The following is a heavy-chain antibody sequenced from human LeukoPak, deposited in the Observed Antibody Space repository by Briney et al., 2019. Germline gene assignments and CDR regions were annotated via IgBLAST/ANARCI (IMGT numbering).Heavy chain of an antibody. Sequence: GGSLRLSCAASGFTFSSYSMNWARQAPGKGLEWVSYISSGGSTISHADSVKGRFTISRDNAENSLYLQMNSLRAEDTAVYYCARGSRGYYASDAFDIWGQGTMVTVSS. J-gene: IGHJ3*02. V-gene: IGHV3-48*04. D-gene: IGHD3-10*01. CDR3: ARGSRGYYASDAFDI. CDR2: ISSGGSTI. CDR1: GFTFSSYS.